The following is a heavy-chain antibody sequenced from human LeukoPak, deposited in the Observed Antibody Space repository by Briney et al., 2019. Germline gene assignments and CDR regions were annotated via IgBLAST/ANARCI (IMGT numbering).Heavy chain of an antibody. Sequence: GGSLRLSCAASGFIFSDYYMSWVRQAPGKGLEWLSYIDLSGNVKYYVDSVKGRFTISRDNAKNSLHLQMDSLRAEDTAVYYCASAPGYYYDYWGQGTLVTVSS. V-gene: IGHV3-11*04. CDR3: ASAPGYYYDY. CDR2: IDLSGNVK. CDR1: GFIFSDYY. J-gene: IGHJ4*02. D-gene: IGHD3-10*01.